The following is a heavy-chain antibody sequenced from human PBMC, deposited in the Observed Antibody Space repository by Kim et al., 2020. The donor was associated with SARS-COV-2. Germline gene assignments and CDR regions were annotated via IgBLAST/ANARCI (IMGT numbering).Heavy chain of an antibody. V-gene: IGHV3-30*02. J-gene: IGHJ4*02. D-gene: IGHD2-2*01. CDR3: AKDARGIVVVPAATYYFDY. Sequence: GRFTISRDNAKNTLYLQMSSLRAEDTAVYYCAKDARGIVVVPAATYYFDYWGQGTLVTVSS.